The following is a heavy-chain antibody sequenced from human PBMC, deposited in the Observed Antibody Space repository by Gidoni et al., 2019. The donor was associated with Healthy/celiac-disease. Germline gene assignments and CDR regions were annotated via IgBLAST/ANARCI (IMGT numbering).Heavy chain of an antibody. CDR3: ARVFESYDYVWGSYQTTEYYFDY. Sequence: QVQLQESGPGLVKPSQTLSLTCTVSGGSISSGGYYWSWIRQHPGKGLEWIGYIYYSGSTYYNPSLKSRVTISVDTSKNQFSLKLSSVTAADTAVYYCARVFESYDYVWGSYQTTEYYFDYWGQGTLVTVSS. D-gene: IGHD3-16*02. CDR2: IYYSGST. V-gene: IGHV4-31*03. J-gene: IGHJ4*02. CDR1: GGSISSGGYY.